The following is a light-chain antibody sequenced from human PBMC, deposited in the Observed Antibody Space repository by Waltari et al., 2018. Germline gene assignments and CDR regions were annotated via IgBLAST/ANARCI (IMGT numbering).Light chain of an antibody. J-gene: IGKJ1*01. Sequence: AIRITQSPSSLSASTGDRVTITCRASQGISTYLAWYQQKPGKAPKVLIYAASTLQSGVPSRFSGSGSGTDFTLTINCLQSEDFAIYYCQQYYSNPATFGQGTKVEIK. V-gene: IGKV1-8*01. CDR2: AAS. CDR3: QQYYSNPAT. CDR1: QGISTY.